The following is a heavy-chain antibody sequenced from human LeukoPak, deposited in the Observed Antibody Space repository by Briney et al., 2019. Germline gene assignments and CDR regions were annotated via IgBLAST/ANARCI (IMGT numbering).Heavy chain of an antibody. J-gene: IGHJ5*02. V-gene: IGHV4-39*01. CDR3: ARHEYSGSYYGLSWFDP. CDR2: IYYSGST. CDR1: GGSISSSGYY. Sequence: PSETLSLTRTLSGGSISSSGYYWGWIRQPPGKGLEWIASIYYSGSTYYNPSLKSRVTISVDTSKNQLSLKLSSLTAADTAVYYCARHEYSGSYYGLSWFDPWGQGTLVTVSS. D-gene: IGHD1-26*01.